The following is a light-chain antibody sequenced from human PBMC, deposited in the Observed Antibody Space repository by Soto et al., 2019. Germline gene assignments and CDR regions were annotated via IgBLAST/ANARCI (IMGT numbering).Light chain of an antibody. CDR3: SSYAGSNILV. Sequence: QSALTQPPSASGSPGQSVTISCTGTSSDVGGYTFVSWYQQHPGKAPKLMIYEVSKRPSGVPDRFSGSKSGNTASLTVSGLQAEGEADYYCSSYAGSNILVFGGGTKLTVL. CDR1: SSDVGGYTF. CDR2: EVS. J-gene: IGLJ2*01. V-gene: IGLV2-8*01.